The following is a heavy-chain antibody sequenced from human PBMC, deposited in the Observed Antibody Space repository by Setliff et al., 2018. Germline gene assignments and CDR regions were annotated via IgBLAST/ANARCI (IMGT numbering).Heavy chain of an antibody. CDR3: ARNWHWGFDP. CDR2: IYLGGSP. CDR1: GDSIDTDIW. Sequence: PSETLSLTCTVSGDSIDTDIWWSWVRQSPGKGLEWIGEIYLGGSPTYNPSLKSRVTISIYKSKNQLSLDLTSVTAADTVVYYCARNWHWGFDPWGQGTLVTVSS. J-gene: IGHJ5*02. V-gene: IGHV4-4*02. D-gene: IGHD1-7*01.